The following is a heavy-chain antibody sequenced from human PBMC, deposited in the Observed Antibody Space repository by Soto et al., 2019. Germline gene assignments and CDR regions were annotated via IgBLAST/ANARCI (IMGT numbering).Heavy chain of an antibody. J-gene: IGHJ3*02. CDR1: GYSFTSYW. CDR3: ARTMGDYDSSPPYAFDI. Sequence: GESLKISCNGSGYSFTSYWIGWVRQMPGKGLEWMGIIYPGDSDTRYSPSFQGQVPISADKSISTAYLQWSSLKASDTAMYYCARTMGDYDSSPPYAFDIWGQGTMGTVSS. CDR2: IYPGDSDT. D-gene: IGHD3-22*01. V-gene: IGHV5-51*01.